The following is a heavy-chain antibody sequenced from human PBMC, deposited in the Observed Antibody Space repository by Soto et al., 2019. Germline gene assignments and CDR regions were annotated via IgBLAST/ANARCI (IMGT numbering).Heavy chain of an antibody. V-gene: IGHV3-30*18. CDR1: GFTFSSYG. CDR3: AKDGVGWELLERSYFDY. CDR2: ISYDGSNK. J-gene: IGHJ4*02. Sequence: QVQLVESGGGVVQPGRSLRLSCAASGFTFSSYGMHWVRQAPGKGLAWVAVISYDGSNKYYADSVKGRFTISRDNSKNTLYLQVTSLRAADTAVYYCAKDGVGWELLERSYFDYWGQGTLVTVSS. D-gene: IGHD1-26*01.